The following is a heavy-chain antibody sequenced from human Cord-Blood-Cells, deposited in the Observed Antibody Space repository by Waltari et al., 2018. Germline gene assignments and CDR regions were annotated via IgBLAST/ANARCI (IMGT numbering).Heavy chain of an antibody. CDR3: ATSGPDIVVVPAAIDY. V-gene: IGHV3-21*01. Sequence: EVQLVESGGGLVKPGGSLRLSCAASGFTFSSYSMNWVRPAPGKGLEWVSSISSSSSYIYYADSVKGRFTISRDNAKNSLYLQMNSLRAEDTAVYYCATSGPDIVVVPAAIDYWGQGTLVTVSS. D-gene: IGHD2-2*01. CDR2: ISSSSSYI. CDR1: GFTFSSYS. J-gene: IGHJ4*02.